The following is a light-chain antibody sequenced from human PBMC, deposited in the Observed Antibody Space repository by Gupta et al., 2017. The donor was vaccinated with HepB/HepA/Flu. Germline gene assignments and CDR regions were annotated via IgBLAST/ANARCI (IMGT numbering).Light chain of an antibody. V-gene: IGLV1-40*01. CDR2: GNS. CDR3: QSYDSSLSGWM. Sequence: QSVLTQPPSVSGPPGQRVTISCTGSSSNIGAGYDVHWYQQLPGTPPKLLIYGNSNRPSGVPDRFSGSKSGTSASLAITGLQAEDEADYYCQSYDSSLSGWMFGGGTKLTVL. J-gene: IGLJ3*02. CDR1: SSNIGAGYD.